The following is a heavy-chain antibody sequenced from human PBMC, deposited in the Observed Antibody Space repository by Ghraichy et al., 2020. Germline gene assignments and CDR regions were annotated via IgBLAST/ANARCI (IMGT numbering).Heavy chain of an antibody. CDR3: ARVGYGSAWYYFDY. CDR1: GGSISSSSYY. V-gene: IGHV4-39*01. J-gene: IGHJ4*02. D-gene: IGHD3-10*01. Sequence: SETLSLTCTVSGGSISSSSYYWGWIRQPPGKGLEWIGTIYYSGTTYYNPSLKSRVTISVDTSKNQFSLKLSSVTAADTAVYYCARVGYGSAWYYFDYCGQRTL. CDR2: IYYSGTT.